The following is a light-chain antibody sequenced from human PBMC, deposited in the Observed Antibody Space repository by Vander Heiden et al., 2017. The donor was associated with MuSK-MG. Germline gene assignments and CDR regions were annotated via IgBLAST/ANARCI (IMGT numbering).Light chain of an antibody. CDR1: QSISTF. CDR3: QQSQRIPST. J-gene: IGKJ2*01. V-gene: IGKV1-39*01. Sequence: DMQMTQSTSSLSASVGDRVTITCRASQSISTFLNWYQQRPGKAPDLLIYSATNVQNGVPPRLTGSGSGTDISLTISSLHPEDFATYYCQQSQRIPSTFGQGVKLEI. CDR2: SAT.